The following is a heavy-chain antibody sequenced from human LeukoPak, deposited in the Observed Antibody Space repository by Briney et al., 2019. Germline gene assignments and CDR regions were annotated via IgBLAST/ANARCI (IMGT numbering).Heavy chain of an antibody. CDR2: INHSGST. D-gene: IGHD2-2*02. CDR1: GGSFSGYY. J-gene: IGHJ5*02. V-gene: IGHV4-34*01. CDR3: ARGLAYCSSTSCYTGWFDP. Sequence: SETLSLTCAVYGGSFSGYYWSWIRQPPGKGLEWIGEINHSGSTNYNPSIKSRVTISVDTSKNQFSLKLSSVTAADTAVYYCARGLAYCSSTSCYTGWFDPWGQGTLVTISS.